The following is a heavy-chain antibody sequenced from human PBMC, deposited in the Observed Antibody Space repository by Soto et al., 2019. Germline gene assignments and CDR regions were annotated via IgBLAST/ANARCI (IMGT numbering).Heavy chain of an antibody. CDR1: GGSISSGPYS. CDR2: FYYSGST. CDR3: ARLGGYCSSTSCYGYYGMDV. J-gene: IGHJ6*02. D-gene: IGHD2-2*01. V-gene: IGHV4-39*01. Sequence: QLQLQESGPGLVKPSETLSLTCTVSGGSISSGPYSWGWIRQPPGKGLEWIGTFYYSGSTNYNPSLARRPTIPVDTSKNQFSLKVSSVTAADTAVYYCARLGGYCSSTSCYGYYGMDVWGQGTTVTVSS.